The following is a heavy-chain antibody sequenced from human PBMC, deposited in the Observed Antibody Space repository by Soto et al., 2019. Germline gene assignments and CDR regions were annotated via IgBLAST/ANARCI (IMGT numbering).Heavy chain of an antibody. J-gene: IGHJ6*02. V-gene: IGHV4-34*01. Sequence: SETLSLTCAVYGGSFSGYYWSWIRQPPGKGLEWIGEINHSGSTNYNPSLKSRVPISVDTSKNQFSLKLSSVTAADTAVYYCAIEGVGYESYFYFYSGMDGWGQGTTVTVSS. CDR1: GGSFSGYY. D-gene: IGHD2-8*02. CDR2: INHSGST. CDR3: AIEGVGYESYFYFYSGMDG.